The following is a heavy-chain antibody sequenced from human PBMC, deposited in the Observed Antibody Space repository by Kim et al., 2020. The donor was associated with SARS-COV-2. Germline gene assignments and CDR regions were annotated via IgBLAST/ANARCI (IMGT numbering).Heavy chain of an antibody. D-gene: IGHD6-13*01. Sequence: SVKGRVIFSRDNSKNTVYLQMNSLRSEDTAVYYCASAFRYSSLPGPEFFQHWGQGTLVTVSS. CDR3: ASAFRYSSLPGPEFFQH. J-gene: IGHJ1*01. V-gene: IGHV3-53*01.